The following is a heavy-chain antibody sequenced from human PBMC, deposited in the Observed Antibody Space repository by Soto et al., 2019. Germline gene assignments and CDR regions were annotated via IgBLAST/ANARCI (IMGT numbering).Heavy chain of an antibody. CDR1: GASISTSRW. D-gene: IGHD6-6*01. J-gene: IGHJ4*02. Sequence: QVRLQESGPGLVKPSGTLSLTCDVSGASISTSRWWSWVRQPPGKGLEWRGESHHTGTTYYSPSLKSRPLSSVSTSRNQSCPRLTALAASDTAVYDCAPSREARIPRHSFDFWGQRTRVPVSP. CDR2: SHHTGTT. CDR3: APSREARIPRHSFDF. V-gene: IGHV4-4*02.